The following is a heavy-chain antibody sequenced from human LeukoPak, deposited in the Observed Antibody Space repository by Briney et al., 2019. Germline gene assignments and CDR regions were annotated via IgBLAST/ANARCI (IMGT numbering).Heavy chain of an antibody. CDR3: ARGPFLFYDSSGYGFDY. Sequence: PGGSLRLSCAASGFTFSSYGMHWVRQAPGKGLEWVAVISYDGSNKYYADSVKGRFTISRDNSKNTLYLQMNSLRAEDTAVYYCARGPFLFYDSSGYGFDYWGQGTLVTVSS. D-gene: IGHD3-22*01. CDR1: GFTFSSYG. J-gene: IGHJ4*02. CDR2: ISYDGSNK. V-gene: IGHV3-30*03.